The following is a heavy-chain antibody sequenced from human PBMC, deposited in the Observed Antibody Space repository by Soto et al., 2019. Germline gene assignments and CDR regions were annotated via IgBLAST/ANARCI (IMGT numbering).Heavy chain of an antibody. CDR1: GFTFSSYA. CDR3: ATPLYSSSNYYYYGMDV. D-gene: IGHD6-6*01. V-gene: IGHV3-23*01. CDR2: ISGSGDST. Sequence: PVGSLRLSCAASGFTFSSYAMSWVRQAPGKGLEWVSTISGSGDSTYYADSVKGRFTISRDNSKNTLYLQMNSLRAEDTAVYYCATPLYSSSNYYYYGMDVWGQGTTVTVSS. J-gene: IGHJ6*02.